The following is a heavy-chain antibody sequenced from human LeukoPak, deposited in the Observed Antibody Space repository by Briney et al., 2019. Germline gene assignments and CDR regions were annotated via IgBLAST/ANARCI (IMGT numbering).Heavy chain of an antibody. CDR1: GFTFSNYW. Sequence: GGSLGLSCAASGFTFSNYWMSWVRQAPGKGLEWVSYISSSSSTIYYADSVKGRFTISRDNAKNSLYLQMNSLRAEDTAVYYCARGARRWLQFPYDAFDIWGQGTMVTVSS. J-gene: IGHJ3*02. CDR2: ISSSSSTI. CDR3: ARGARRWLQFPYDAFDI. D-gene: IGHD5-24*01. V-gene: IGHV3-48*01.